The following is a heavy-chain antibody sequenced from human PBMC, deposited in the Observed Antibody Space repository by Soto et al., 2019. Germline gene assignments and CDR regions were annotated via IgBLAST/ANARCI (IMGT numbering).Heavy chain of an antibody. J-gene: IGHJ4*02. CDR3: ASYPYYDSSGYYGHDY. Sequence: ESGGGLVQPGGSLRLSCAASGFTFSSYWMSWVRQAPGKGLEWVANIKQDGSEKYYVDSVKGRFTISRDNAKNSLYLQMNSLRAEDTAVYYCASYPYYDSSGYYGHDYWGQGTLVTVSS. V-gene: IGHV3-7*03. D-gene: IGHD3-22*01. CDR1: GFTFSSYW. CDR2: IKQDGSEK.